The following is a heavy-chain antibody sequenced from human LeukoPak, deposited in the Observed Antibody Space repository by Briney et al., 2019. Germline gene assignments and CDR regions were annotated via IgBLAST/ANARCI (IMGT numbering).Heavy chain of an antibody. Sequence: GGSLRLSCAASGFTVSSIHMVWVRQAPGKGLEWVSVTYTGGNSYYADSVKGRFTISRDNSRNTLFLQMNSLRAEDTAVYYCAKGSPLNWFDPWGQGTLVTVSS. J-gene: IGHJ5*02. CDR2: TYTGGNS. CDR3: AKGSPLNWFDP. CDR1: GFTVSSIH. V-gene: IGHV3-53*01.